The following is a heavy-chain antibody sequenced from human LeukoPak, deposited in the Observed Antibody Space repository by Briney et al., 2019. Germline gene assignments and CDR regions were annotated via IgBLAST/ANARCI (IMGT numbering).Heavy chain of an antibody. J-gene: IGHJ4*02. V-gene: IGHV1-18*01. CDR3: TRVNHYYDSSGYYYEYYFDY. CDR2: ISGYNGYI. D-gene: IGHD3-22*01. Sequence: ASVKVSCEASGYTFTTYGLSWVRQAPGQGLEWMGWISGYNGYINYAQKFQGRVTMTTDTSTSTAYMELRSLRADDTAMYYCTRVNHYYDSSGYYYEYYFDYWGQGTLVTVSS. CDR1: GYTFTTYG.